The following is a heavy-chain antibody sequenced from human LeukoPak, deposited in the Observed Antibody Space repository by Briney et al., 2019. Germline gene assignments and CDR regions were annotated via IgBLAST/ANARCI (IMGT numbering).Heavy chain of an antibody. CDR1: GGSISGYF. D-gene: IGHD2-15*01. Sequence: SETLSLTCTVSGGSISGYFWTWIRQPPGQGLEWIGYIYYTGNTNYNPSLKSRVTISIDTSKNHFSLNVNSVTAADAAMYYCVRSKSGAYGWFDPWGPGTLVTVSS. J-gene: IGHJ5*02. CDR2: IYYTGNT. V-gene: IGHV4-59*01. CDR3: VRSKSGAYGWFDP.